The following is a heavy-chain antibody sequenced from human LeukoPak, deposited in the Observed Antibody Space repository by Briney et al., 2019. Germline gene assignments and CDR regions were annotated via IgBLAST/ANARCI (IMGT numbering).Heavy chain of an antibody. CDR3: ARLRLPRFCSSTSCPSNWFGP. D-gene: IGHD2-2*01. V-gene: IGHV4-34*01. Sequence: SETLSLTCAVYGGSFSGYYWSWIRQPPGKGLEWIGEINHSGSTNYNPSLKSRVTISVDTSKNQFSLKLSSVTAADTAVYYCARLRLPRFCSSTSCPSNWFGPWGQGTLVTVSS. CDR1: GGSFSGYY. CDR2: INHSGST. J-gene: IGHJ5*02.